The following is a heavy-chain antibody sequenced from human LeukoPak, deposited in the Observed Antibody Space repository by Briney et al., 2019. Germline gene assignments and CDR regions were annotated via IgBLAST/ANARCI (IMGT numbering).Heavy chain of an antibody. CDR3: SKSEVSSGHPTDY. Sequence: GGSLRLSCAASGFTFSAFAMTRVRQAPGKGLEWVSTITDDGYNTYSADSVKGRITFSRDNSKNTLSLQLKSLRAEDTAVYYCSKSEVSSGHPTDYWGQGTLVTVSS. CDR1: GFTFSAFA. D-gene: IGHD3-22*01. V-gene: IGHV3-23*01. CDR2: ITDDGYNT. J-gene: IGHJ4*02.